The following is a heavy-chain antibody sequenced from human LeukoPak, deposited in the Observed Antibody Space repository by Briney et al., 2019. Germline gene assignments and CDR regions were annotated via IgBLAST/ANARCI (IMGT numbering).Heavy chain of an antibody. CDR1: GFTFSDSY. Sequence: GGSLRLSCAASGFTFSDSYLTWIRQAPGKGLEWVSYISSSSSTIYYADSVKGRFTISRDNAKNSLYLQMNSLRAEDTAVYYCAGGGSYYPTYFDYWGQGTLVTVSS. V-gene: IGHV3-11*04. J-gene: IGHJ4*02. D-gene: IGHD1-26*01. CDR3: AGGGSYYPTYFDY. CDR2: ISSSSSTI.